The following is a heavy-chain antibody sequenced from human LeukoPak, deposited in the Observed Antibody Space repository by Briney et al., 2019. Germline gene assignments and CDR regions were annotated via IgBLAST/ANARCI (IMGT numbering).Heavy chain of an antibody. CDR3: ARHDFDLPMIYSFFVH. Sequence: GPSVKLSCKASGYTFTNYYMNCVRHAPGQRLERIGIMHPTGDSTNYAQKFQGRVTLTRDTSTGTFYMELSSLTSEDTAVYYCARHDFDLPMIYSFFVHWGQGTLVTVSS. CDR1: GYTFTNYY. CDR2: MHPTGDST. V-gene: IGHV1-46*01. J-gene: IGHJ5*02. D-gene: IGHD3-3*01.